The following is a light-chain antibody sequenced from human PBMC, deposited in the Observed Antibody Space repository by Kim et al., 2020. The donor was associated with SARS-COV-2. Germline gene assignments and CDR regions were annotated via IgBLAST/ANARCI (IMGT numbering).Light chain of an antibody. CDR2: YDS. J-gene: IGLJ3*02. CDR1: NGGSKS. Sequence: ATGKTAGINCGGNNGGSKSVHWYQQKPGQARVLVMYYDSDRPSGIPERFSGSNSGNTATLTISKVEAGDEADYYCQVWDSSSDHWVFGGGTQLTVL. CDR3: QVWDSSSDHWV. V-gene: IGLV3-21*04.